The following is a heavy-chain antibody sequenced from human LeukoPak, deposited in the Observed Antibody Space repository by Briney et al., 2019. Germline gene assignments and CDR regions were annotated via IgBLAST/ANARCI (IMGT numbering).Heavy chain of an antibody. Sequence: PGRSLRLSCAASGFTFNTYAMHWVRQGPGKGLEWVATISYDGSNKFYADFVKGRFTISRDSSKNTLYLQMNSLRAEDTAVFYCARDPSMVRGVMLFDYWGQGTLVTVSS. CDR3: ARDPSMVRGVMLFDY. CDR1: GFTFNTYA. J-gene: IGHJ4*02. CDR2: ISYDGSNK. D-gene: IGHD3-10*01. V-gene: IGHV3-30*04.